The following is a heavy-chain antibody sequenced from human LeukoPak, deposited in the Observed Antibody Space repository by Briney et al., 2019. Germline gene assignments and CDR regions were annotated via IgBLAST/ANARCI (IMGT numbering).Heavy chain of an antibody. CDR1: GFTFDDYG. Sequence: GGSLRLSCAASGFTFDDYGMSWVRQARGKGLEWVSGINWKGGTTGYADAVKGRFTISRDNAKKSLYLQMNSLRAEDTALYYCARDLVVAGTGFGYWGQGTLVTVSS. V-gene: IGHV3-20*04. J-gene: IGHJ4*02. D-gene: IGHD6-19*01. CDR3: ARDLVVAGTGFGY. CDR2: INWKGGTT.